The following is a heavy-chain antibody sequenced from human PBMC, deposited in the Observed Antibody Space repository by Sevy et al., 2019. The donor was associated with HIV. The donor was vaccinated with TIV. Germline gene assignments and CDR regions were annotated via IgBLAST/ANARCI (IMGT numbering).Heavy chain of an antibody. D-gene: IGHD3-16*01. Sequence: GGSLRLSCAASGFTFSDYNMNWIRQAPGKGLEWVSYISSSGSTIYYADSVKGRYTISSDNAKNSLYLQMNSLSAEATAVYYCARDPRGGGLDHLGQGTLATVSS. J-gene: IGHJ4*02. V-gene: IGHV3-11*01. CDR2: ISSSGSTI. CDR1: GFTFSDYN. CDR3: ARDPRGGGLDH.